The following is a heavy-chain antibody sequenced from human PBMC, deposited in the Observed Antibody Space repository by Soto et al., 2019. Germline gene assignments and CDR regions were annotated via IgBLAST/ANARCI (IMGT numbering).Heavy chain of an antibody. CDR2: VSSTSDYI. J-gene: IGHJ5*02. D-gene: IGHD3-10*01. Sequence: EVQLVESGGGLVEPGGSLRLSCAVSGFTFSSYNMNWVRQAPGKGLEWVSSVSSTSDYIYYSGSVKGRFTISRDNANNSLYLQMSSLRAEDTAVYYCARGRGSYGSGAYYENWFDPWGQGTLVTVSS. CDR1: GFTFSSYN. CDR3: ARGRGSYGSGAYYENWFDP. V-gene: IGHV3-21*01.